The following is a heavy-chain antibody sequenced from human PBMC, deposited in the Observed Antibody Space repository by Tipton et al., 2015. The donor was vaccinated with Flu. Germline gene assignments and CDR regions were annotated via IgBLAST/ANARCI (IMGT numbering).Heavy chain of an antibody. J-gene: IGHJ5*02. CDR2: INPNSGGT. Sequence: QLVQSGAEVKKPGASVKVSCKASGYTFTGYYMHWVRQAPGQGLEWMGRINPNSGGTNYAQKFQGRVTMTRDTSISTAYMELSRLRSDDTAVYYCARDHGGSWYGGAWFDPWGQGTLVTVSS. D-gene: IGHD6-13*01. CDR1: GYTFTGYY. CDR3: ARDHGGSWYGGAWFDP. V-gene: IGHV1-2*06.